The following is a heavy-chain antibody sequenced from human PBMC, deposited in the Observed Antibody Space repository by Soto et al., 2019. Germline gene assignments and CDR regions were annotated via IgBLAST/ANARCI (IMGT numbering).Heavy chain of an antibody. D-gene: IGHD4-17*01. Sequence: ESGGGVVQPGRSLRLSCAASGFTFSSYGMHWVRQAPGKGLEWVAVIWYDGSNKYYADSVKGRFTISRDNSKNTLYLQMNSLRAEDTAVYYCARDRPVTPFDYWGQGTLVTVSS. CDR1: GFTFSSYG. CDR3: ARDRPVTPFDY. J-gene: IGHJ4*02. V-gene: IGHV3-33*01. CDR2: IWYDGSNK.